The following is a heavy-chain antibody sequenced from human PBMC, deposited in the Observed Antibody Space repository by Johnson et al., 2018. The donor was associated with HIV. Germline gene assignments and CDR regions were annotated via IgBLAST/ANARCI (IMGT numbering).Heavy chain of an antibody. J-gene: IGHJ3*02. D-gene: IGHD6-6*01. CDR2: LYSGGST. CDR1: GFTFSSNY. CDR3: ARVYSSSSAHAFDI. Sequence: VQLVESGGGVVQPGRSLRLSCAASGFTFSSNYMSWVRQAPGKGLEWVSVLYSGGSTYYADSVKGRFTISRDNSKNTLYLQMNSLRPEDTAVYYCARVYSSSSAHAFDIWGQGTMVTVSS. V-gene: IGHV3-66*02.